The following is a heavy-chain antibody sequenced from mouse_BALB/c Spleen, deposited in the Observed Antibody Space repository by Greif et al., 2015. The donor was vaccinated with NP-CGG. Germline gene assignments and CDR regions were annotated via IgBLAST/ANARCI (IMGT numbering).Heavy chain of an antibody. CDR3: ASDGYDDYYYAMDY. Sequence: QVHVKQSGAELVRPGTSVKVSCKASGYAFTNYLIEWVKQRPGQGLEWIGVINPGSGGTNYNEKFKGKATLTADKSSSTAYMQLSSLTSDDSAVYFCASDGYDDYYYAMDYWGQGTSVTVSS. D-gene: IGHD2-2*01. CDR1: GYAFTNYL. V-gene: IGHV1-54*01. J-gene: IGHJ4*01. CDR2: INPGSGGT.